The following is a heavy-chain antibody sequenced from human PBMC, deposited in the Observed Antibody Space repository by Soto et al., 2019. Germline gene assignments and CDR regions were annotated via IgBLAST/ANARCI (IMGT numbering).Heavy chain of an antibody. D-gene: IGHD6-13*01. J-gene: IGHJ5*02. CDR1: GGSFSGYY. Sequence: QVQLQKWGAGLLKPSETLSLTCAVYGGSFSGYYWSWIRQPPGKGLEWIGEINHSGSTNYHPSLKSRVTISVDTSKNQFALKLSSVTAADTAVYYCARTRPRWQQALVDPWGQGTLVTVSS. V-gene: IGHV4-34*01. CDR3: ARTRPRWQQALVDP. CDR2: INHSGST.